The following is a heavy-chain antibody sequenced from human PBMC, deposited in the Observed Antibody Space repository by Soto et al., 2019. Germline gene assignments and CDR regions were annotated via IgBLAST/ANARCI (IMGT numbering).Heavy chain of an antibody. CDR1: GGSFSGYY. Sequence: QVQLQQWGAGLLKPSETLSLNCAVYGGSFSGYYWNWIRQSPRKGLEWIGEINDDGSTNYNPSLNSRVTISIDTSKNQFSLKLISVTAADTAVYYCARERKGGTIFRLSYFDNWGQGTLVTVSS. CDR2: INDDGST. J-gene: IGHJ4*02. V-gene: IGHV4-34*01. D-gene: IGHD1-1*01. CDR3: ARERKGGTIFRLSYFDN.